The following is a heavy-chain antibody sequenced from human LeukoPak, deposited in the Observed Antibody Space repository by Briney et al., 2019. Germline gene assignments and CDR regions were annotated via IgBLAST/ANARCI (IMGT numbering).Heavy chain of an antibody. CDR1: GFTFSRYS. J-gene: IGHJ3*02. CDR2: ISSSSSYI. D-gene: IGHD6-19*01. CDR3: ARVVDSGWRSDAFDI. Sequence: GGSLRLSCAASGFTFSRYSMNWVRQAPGKGLEWVSSISSSSSYIYYADSLKGRFTISRDNAKNSLYLQMNSLRAEDTAVYCCARVVDSGWRSDAFDIWGQGTMVTVSS. V-gene: IGHV3-21*01.